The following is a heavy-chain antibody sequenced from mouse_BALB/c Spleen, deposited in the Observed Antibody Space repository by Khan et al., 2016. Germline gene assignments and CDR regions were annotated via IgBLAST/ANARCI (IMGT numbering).Heavy chain of an antibody. CDR2: ISYSGST. CDR1: GDSITSGY. J-gene: IGHJ3*01. CDR3: ARSNRNDAWFAF. V-gene: IGHV3-8*02. Sequence: EVKLLESGPSLVKPSQTLSLTCSVTGDSITSGYWNWIRKFPGNKLEYMGYISYSGSTYYNPSLKRRISITRDTSKNQYYLQLNSVTTEDTATYYCARSNRNDAWFAFWGQGTLVTVSA. D-gene: IGHD2-14*01.